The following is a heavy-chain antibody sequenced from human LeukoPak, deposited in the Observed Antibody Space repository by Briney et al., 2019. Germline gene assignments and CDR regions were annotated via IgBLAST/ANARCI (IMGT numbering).Heavy chain of an antibody. CDR1: GYTFSTFA. CDR2: IKEDGSEK. J-gene: IGHJ4*02. V-gene: IGHV3-7*04. CDR3: ARGRIYYIY. Sequence: GGSLRLSCAGSGYTFSTFAMSWVRQAPGKGLEWVANIKEDGSEKYYVDSVKGRFTISRDNAKNSLYLQMNSLRAEDTAVYYCARGRIYYIYWGQGTLVTVSS. D-gene: IGHD3-22*01.